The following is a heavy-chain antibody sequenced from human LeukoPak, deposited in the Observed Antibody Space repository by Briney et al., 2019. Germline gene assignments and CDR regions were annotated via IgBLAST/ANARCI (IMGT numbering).Heavy chain of an antibody. CDR2: ISGSGGST. Sequence: GGSLRLSCAASGFTFSSYGMSRVRQAPGKGLEWVSAISGSGGSTYYADPVKGRFTISRDNSKNTLYLQMNSLRAEDTAVYYCAKDTQYYYGSGSYLFDYWGQGTLVTVSS. D-gene: IGHD3-10*01. V-gene: IGHV3-23*01. CDR1: GFTFSSYG. CDR3: AKDTQYYYGSGSYLFDY. J-gene: IGHJ4*02.